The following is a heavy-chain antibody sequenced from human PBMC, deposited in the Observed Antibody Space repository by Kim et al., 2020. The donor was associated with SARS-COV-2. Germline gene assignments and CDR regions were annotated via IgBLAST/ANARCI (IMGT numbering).Heavy chain of an antibody. CDR1: GGSISSSSYY. Sequence: SETLSLTCTVSGGSISSSSYYWGWIRQPPGKGLEWIGSIYYSGSTYYNLSLKSRVTISVDTSKNQFSLKLSSVTAADTAVYYCASQFMGYAYYGSVGYWGQGTLVTVSS. V-gene: IGHV4-39*01. CDR3: ASQFMGYAYYGSVGY. J-gene: IGHJ4*02. CDR2: IYYSGST. D-gene: IGHD3-10*01.